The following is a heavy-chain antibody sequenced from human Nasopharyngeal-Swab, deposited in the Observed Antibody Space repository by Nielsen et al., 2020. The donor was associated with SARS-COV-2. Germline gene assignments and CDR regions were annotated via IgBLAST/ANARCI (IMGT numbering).Heavy chain of an antibody. V-gene: IGHV3-23*01. CDR1: GFTFSSYA. J-gene: IGHJ4*02. Sequence: GGSLRLSCAASGFTFSSYAMSWVRQAPGKGLEWVSAISGSGGSTYYADSVKGRFTISRDNSKNTPYLQMNSLRAEDTAVYYCARQDRVGAYSFDYWGQGTLVTVSS. D-gene: IGHD1-26*01. CDR3: ARQDRVGAYSFDY. CDR2: ISGSGGST.